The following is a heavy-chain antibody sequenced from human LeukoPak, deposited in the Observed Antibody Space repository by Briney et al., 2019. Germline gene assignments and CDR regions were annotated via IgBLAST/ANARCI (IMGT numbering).Heavy chain of an antibody. D-gene: IGHD6-19*01. CDR3: ARSWGSSGYPWYFDY. Sequence: PGGSLRLSCAASGFTFDDYAMHWVRHAPGKGLEWVSGISWNSGSIGYADSVKGRFTISRDNAKNSLYPQMNSLRAEDTAVYYCARSWGSSGYPWYFDYWGQGTLVTVSS. CDR1: GFTFDDYA. J-gene: IGHJ4*02. V-gene: IGHV3-9*01. CDR2: ISWNSGSI.